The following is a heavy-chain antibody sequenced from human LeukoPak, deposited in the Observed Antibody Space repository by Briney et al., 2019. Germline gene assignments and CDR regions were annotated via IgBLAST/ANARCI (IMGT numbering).Heavy chain of an antibody. CDR3: AKDRPPKRYFGSGGGAFDM. V-gene: IGHV3-23*01. J-gene: IGHJ3*02. CDR1: GFTFSSHA. D-gene: IGHD3-9*01. Sequence: GGSLRLSCAASGFTFSSHAMSWVRLAPGMGLEWDSGTTANGYNTHYADAVRGRFTMSRDNSENTVYLQMNTLRVEDTAMYYCAKDRPPKRYFGSGGGAFDMWGQGTMVIVSS. CDR2: TTANGYNT.